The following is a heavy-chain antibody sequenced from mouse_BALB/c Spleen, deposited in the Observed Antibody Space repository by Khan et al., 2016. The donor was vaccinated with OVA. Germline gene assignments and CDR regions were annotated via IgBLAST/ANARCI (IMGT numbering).Heavy chain of an antibody. Sequence: QVQLQQPGPELVRPGVSVKISCKGSGYTFTDYAMYWVKQSHAKSLEWIGLISTYSGNTNYNQKFKGKATMTVDKSSSTAYMELARLTSEDSAISYCARPAYDGYYDCWGQGTALTVSS. CDR1: GYTFTDYA. CDR2: ISTYSGNT. D-gene: IGHD2-3*01. CDR3: ARPAYDGYYDC. J-gene: IGHJ2*01. V-gene: IGHV1S137*01.